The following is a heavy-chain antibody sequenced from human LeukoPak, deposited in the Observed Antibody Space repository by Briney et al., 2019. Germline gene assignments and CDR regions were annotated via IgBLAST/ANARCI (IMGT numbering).Heavy chain of an antibody. J-gene: IGHJ3*02. CDR2: ISSSSSTI. Sequence: GGSLRLSCAASGFTFSSYSMNWVRQAPGKGLEWVSYISSSSSTIYYADSVKGRFTISRDNSKNTLYLQMNSLRAEDTAVYYCAKDLVVVPAASSAGDAFDIWGQGTMVTVSS. D-gene: IGHD2-2*01. V-gene: IGHV3-48*01. CDR1: GFTFSSYS. CDR3: AKDLVVVPAASSAGDAFDI.